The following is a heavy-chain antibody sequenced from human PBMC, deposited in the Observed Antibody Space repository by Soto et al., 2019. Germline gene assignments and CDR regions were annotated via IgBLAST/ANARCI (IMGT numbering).Heavy chain of an antibody. D-gene: IGHD3-10*01. J-gene: IGHJ6*02. CDR2: MSYDGTNK. CDR1: GFTFSKYA. CDR3: ARDSDSGTYYHYYMDV. Sequence: QVQLVESGGGVVQPGRSLRLSCAASGFTFSKYAMHWVRQAPGKGLEWVAVMSYDGTNKYYADSVKGRFTISRDNSKETLYLQMNSLRGEDTAVYYCARDSDSGTYYHYYMDVWGQGTTVTVSS. V-gene: IGHV3-30*04.